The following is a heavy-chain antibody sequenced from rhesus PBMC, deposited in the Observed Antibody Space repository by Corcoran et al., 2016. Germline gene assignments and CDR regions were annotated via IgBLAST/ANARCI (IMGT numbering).Heavy chain of an antibody. D-gene: IGHD3-16*01. CDR3: ARDPLGYSGSYYDY. V-gene: IGHV4-80*01. Sequence: QVQLQESGPGLVKPSETLSLTCAVSGASITPYWWSWIRQPPGKGLEWIGEFNGNSGSTYYNPSLKSRVTISKDASKNQVSLNLNSVTAADTAVYYCARDPLGYSGSYYDYWGQGVLVTVSS. CDR1: GASITPYW. CDR2: FNGNSGST. J-gene: IGHJ4*01.